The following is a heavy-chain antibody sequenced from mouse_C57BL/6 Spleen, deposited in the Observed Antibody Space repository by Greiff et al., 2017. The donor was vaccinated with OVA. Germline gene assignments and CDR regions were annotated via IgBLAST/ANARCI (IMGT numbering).Heavy chain of an antibody. Sequence: EVKLQESGPGLVKPSQSLSLTCSVTGYSITSGYYWNWIRQFPGNKLEWMAYISYDGSNNYNPSLKNRISITRDTSKNQFFLKLNSVTTEDTATYYCARDGPSVGYYAMDYWGQGTSVTVSS. CDR3: ARDGPSVGYYAMDY. V-gene: IGHV3-6*01. J-gene: IGHJ4*01. CDR2: ISYDGSN. CDR1: GYSITSGYY.